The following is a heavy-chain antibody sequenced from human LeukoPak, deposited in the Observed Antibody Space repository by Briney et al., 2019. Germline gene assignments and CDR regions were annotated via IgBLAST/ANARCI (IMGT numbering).Heavy chain of an antibody. CDR2: INPSGGST. Sequence: ASVKVSCKASGYTFTSYYMHWVRQAPGQGLEWMGIINPSGGSTSYAQKFQGRVTMTRDTSTSTVYIELSSLRSEDTAVYYCARVSYYYDSSGYTLDYWGQGTLVTVSS. J-gene: IGHJ4*02. CDR3: ARVSYYYDSSGYTLDY. D-gene: IGHD3-22*01. CDR1: GYTFTSYY. V-gene: IGHV1-46*01.